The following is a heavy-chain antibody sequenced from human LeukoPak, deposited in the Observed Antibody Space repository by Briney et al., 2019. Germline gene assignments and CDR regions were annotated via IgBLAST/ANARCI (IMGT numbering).Heavy chain of an antibody. J-gene: IGHJ4*02. CDR1: GGAIISDNFY. CDR2: INYSGTT. CDR3: GRLFDS. V-gene: IGHV4-39*01. Sequence: PSETLSLTCTVSGGAIISDNFYWGWVRQPPGKGPEWVGSINYSGTTYYNPSLRSRLSISVDTSRTQFFLRLNSVTAADTAVYYCGRLFDSWGQGILVTVSS.